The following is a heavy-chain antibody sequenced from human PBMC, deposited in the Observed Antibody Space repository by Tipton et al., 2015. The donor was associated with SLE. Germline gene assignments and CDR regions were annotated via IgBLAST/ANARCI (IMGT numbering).Heavy chain of an antibody. CDR3: AREDRYSGYDIDY. CDR2: INHSGST. J-gene: IGHJ4*02. D-gene: IGHD5-12*01. V-gene: IGHV4-34*01. Sequence: TLSLTCAVYGGSFSGYYWSWIRQPPGKGLEWIGEINHSGSTNYNPSLKSRVTISVDTSKNQFSLKLSSVTAADTAVYYCAREDRYSGYDIDYWGQGTLVTVSS. CDR1: GGSFSGYY.